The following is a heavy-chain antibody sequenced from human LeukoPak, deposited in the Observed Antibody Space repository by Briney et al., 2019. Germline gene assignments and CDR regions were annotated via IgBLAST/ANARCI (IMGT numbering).Heavy chain of an antibody. D-gene: IGHD4-23*01. V-gene: IGHV4-59*01. CDR1: GGSISSYY. CDR2: IYYSGST. J-gene: IGHJ4*02. Sequence: SETLSLTCTVSGGSISSYYWSWIRQPPGKGLEWIGYIYYSGSTNYNPSLKSRVTISVDTSKNQFSLKLSSVTAADTAVYYCARVQAYGGKGYYDYWGQGTLVTVSS. CDR3: ARVQAYGGKGYYDY.